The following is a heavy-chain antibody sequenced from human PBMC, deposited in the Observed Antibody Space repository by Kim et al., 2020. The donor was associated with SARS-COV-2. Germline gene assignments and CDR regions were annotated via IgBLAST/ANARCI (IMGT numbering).Heavy chain of an antibody. CDR2: INGGSGNT. D-gene: IGHD7-27*01. CDR1: GYTFTTYS. CDR3: ARGSGAAAGKSLDY. J-gene: IGHJ4*02. Sequence: ASVKVSCKTSGYTFTTYSIHWMRQAPGQRLEWLGWINGGSGNTKYSQGLHGRITITRDTSASTDHMELSSLRSEDTAVYYCARGSGAAAGKSLDYWGQGTRVTVSS. V-gene: IGHV1-3*01.